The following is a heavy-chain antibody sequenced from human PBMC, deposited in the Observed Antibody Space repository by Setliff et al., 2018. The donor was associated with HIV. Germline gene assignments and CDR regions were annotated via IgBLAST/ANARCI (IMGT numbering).Heavy chain of an antibody. CDR1: CGSISSYY. Sequence: KTSETLSLTCTVSCGSISSYYWSWIRQPPGQGLEWIGHIYTSGSTKYNPSLKSRVTISVDTSKHQFSLKLGSVTAADTAMYYCAREHCNGGSCNGFDIWGHGTMVTVSS. V-gene: IGHV4-4*09. CDR2: IYTSGST. CDR3: AREHCNGGSCNGFDI. J-gene: IGHJ3*02. D-gene: IGHD2-15*01.